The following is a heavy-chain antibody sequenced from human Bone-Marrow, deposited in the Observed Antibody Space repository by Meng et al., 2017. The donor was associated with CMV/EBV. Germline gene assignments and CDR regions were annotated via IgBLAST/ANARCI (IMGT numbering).Heavy chain of an antibody. CDR2: ISAYNGNT. J-gene: IGHJ4*02. CDR3: ARGWEIRGAYFIY. CDR1: GYTFTSYG. Sequence: ASFNLFFQAPGYTFTSYGISSVRQAPGQGLEWMGWISAYNGNTNCAQKLQGRVTMTTDTSTSTAYMELRSLRSDDTAVYYCARGWEIRGAYFIYWGQRTLVAASS. V-gene: IGHV1-18*01. D-gene: IGHD1-26*01.